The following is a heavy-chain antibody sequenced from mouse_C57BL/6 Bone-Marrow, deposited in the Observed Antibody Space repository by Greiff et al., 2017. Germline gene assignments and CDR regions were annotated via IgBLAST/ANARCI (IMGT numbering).Heavy chain of an antibody. Sequence: KRLELVAAINSDGGSTYYPDTMERRFIISRDNTKKTLYLQMSSLRSEDTALYYCARRGDYGEFAYWGQGTLVTVSA. V-gene: IGHV5-2*01. D-gene: IGHD1-1*01. CDR2: INSDGGST. J-gene: IGHJ3*01. CDR3: ARRGDYGEFAY.